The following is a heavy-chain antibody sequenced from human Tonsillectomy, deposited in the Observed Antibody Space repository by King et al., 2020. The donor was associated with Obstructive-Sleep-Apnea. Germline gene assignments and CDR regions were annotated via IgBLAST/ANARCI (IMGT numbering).Heavy chain of an antibody. V-gene: IGHV3-23*04. CDR3: AKELLQLAN. CDR2: ISVSDANT. CDR1: GFTFSNYA. Sequence: VQLVESGGGLVQPGGSLRLSCAASGFTFSNYAMTWVRQAPGKGLEWVSGISVSDANTYYAHSVKGRVTISRDNSKNTLYLQINSLRAEETAVYYCAKELLQLANWGQGTLVTCSS. D-gene: IGHD6-6*01. J-gene: IGHJ4*02.